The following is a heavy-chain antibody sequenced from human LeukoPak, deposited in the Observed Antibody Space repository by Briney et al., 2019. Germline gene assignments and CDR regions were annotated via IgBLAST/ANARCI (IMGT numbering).Heavy chain of an antibody. D-gene: IGHD3-10*01. Sequence: GGSLRLSCAASGFTFSSYGMHWVRQAPGKGLEWVAVISYDGSNKYYADSVKARFTISRDNSKNTLYLQMNSLRAEDTAVYYCAKDLRYYGSGSYSYFDYWGQGTLVTVSS. J-gene: IGHJ4*02. V-gene: IGHV3-30*18. CDR2: ISYDGSNK. CDR1: GFTFSSYG. CDR3: AKDLRYYGSGSYSYFDY.